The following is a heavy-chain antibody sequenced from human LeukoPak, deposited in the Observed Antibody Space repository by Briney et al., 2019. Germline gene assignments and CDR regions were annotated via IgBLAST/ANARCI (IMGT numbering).Heavy chain of an antibody. CDR1: GGSISSYY. Sequence: PLETLSLTCTVSGGSISSYYWSWIRQPAGKGLEWIGRIYTSGSTNYNPSLKSRVTMSVDTSKNQFSLKLSSVTAADTAVYYCARDHTSPPHSSLDYWGQGTLVTVSS. V-gene: IGHV4-4*07. CDR3: ARDHTSPPHSSLDY. J-gene: IGHJ4*02. CDR2: IYTSGST. D-gene: IGHD5-18*01.